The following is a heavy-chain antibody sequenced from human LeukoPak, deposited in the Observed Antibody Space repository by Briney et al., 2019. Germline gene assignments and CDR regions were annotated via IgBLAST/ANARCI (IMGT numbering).Heavy chain of an antibody. Sequence: GVSVKVSCKASGYTFTGYYMHWVRQAPGQGLEWMGWINPNSGGTNYAQKFQGRVTMTRDTSISTAYMELSRLRSDDTAVYYCARDPHGLSIAAYEGYWGQGTLVTVSS. J-gene: IGHJ4*02. CDR2: INPNSGGT. CDR3: ARDPHGLSIAAYEGY. V-gene: IGHV1-2*02. D-gene: IGHD6-6*01. CDR1: GYTFTGYY.